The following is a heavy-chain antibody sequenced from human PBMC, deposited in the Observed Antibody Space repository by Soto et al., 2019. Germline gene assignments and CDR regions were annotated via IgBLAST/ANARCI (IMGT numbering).Heavy chain of an antibody. CDR2: IYSGGTT. V-gene: IGHV3-53*01. CDR3: PGYGY. D-gene: IGHD5-12*01. CDR1: GFNVRANY. J-gene: IGHJ1*01. Sequence: EVQLVESGGGLIQPGGSLRLSCAVSGFNVRANYMSWVRQAPGKGLEWVSVIYSGGTTYYADSVKGRFIISRGISKRTLYLQMTILRAEDTAVYYCPGYGYWGQGTLVTVSS.